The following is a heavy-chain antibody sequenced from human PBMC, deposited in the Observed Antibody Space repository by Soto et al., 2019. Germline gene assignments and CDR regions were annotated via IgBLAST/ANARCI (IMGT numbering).Heavy chain of an antibody. J-gene: IGHJ6*02. CDR3: ARGRNGMDV. V-gene: IGHV1-8*01. Sequence: QVQLVQSGAEVKKPGASVKVSCKASGDPFSNYDMKWVRQATGQGLEWMVWMNPNSGNTGYARKLQGRVTMTRNTFISTVYMELSSVRSEDTAVYYCARGRNGMDVWGQGTTVTVSS. CDR2: MNPNSGNT. CDR1: GDPFSNYD.